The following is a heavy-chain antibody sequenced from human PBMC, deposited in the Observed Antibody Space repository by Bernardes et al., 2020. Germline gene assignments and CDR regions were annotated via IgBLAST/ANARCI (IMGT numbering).Heavy chain of an antibody. V-gene: IGHV3-23*01. CDR3: ASYGNLDGMGV. Sequence: GGSLRLSCAASGFTFSNYAMTWVRQAPGKGLDWVSSISSSGSGTYYADSVKGRFTISRDNSKNTLYLQMNSLGAEDTAVYYCASYGNLDGMGVWGQGTTVTVSS. CDR1: GFTFSNYA. J-gene: IGHJ6*02. D-gene: IGHD3-10*01. CDR2: ISSSGSGT.